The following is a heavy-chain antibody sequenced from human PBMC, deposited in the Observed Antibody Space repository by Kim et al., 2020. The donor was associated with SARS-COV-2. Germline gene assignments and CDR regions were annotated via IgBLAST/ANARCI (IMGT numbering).Heavy chain of an antibody. CDR1: GFTFGSFA. V-gene: IGHV3-23*01. J-gene: IGHJ2*01. CDR3: AKGRGGPWGWNFDL. D-gene: IGHD3-16*01. Sequence: GGSLRLSCVASGFTFGSFAMSWARQTPGQGLEWVSSSSASSPSTYYADSVKSRFAISRDNSKNTLFLQTSSLRADDTAVYYCAKGRGGPWGWNFDLWGRGTLVTVSS. CDR2: SSASSPST.